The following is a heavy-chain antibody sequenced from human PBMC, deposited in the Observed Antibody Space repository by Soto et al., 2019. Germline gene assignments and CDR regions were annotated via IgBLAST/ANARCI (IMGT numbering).Heavy chain of an antibody. CDR1: GFTVSSKY. CDR2: IQSGGTT. V-gene: IGHV3-66*01. J-gene: IGHJ6*04. Sequence: GGSLRLSCAASGFTVSSKYMTWVRQAPGKGLEWVSLIQSGGTTYYADSVKGRFTISRDTSENTLHLQMDSLRVEDTAVYYCARDDVLCDGGRCYGIPLDVWGEGTTVTAPQ. CDR3: ARDDVLCDGGRCYGIPLDV. D-gene: IGHD2-15*01.